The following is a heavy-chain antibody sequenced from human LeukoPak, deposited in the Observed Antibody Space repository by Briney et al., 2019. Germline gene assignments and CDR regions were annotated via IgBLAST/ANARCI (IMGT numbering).Heavy chain of an antibody. CDR2: ISSSGNT. CDR3: ASQGDILTGSPFRSWFDP. Sequence: SETLSLTCTVSGASISGYFWSWIRQPPGKGLEWIGYISSSGNTNYNPSLKSRVTISVDTSKNRFSLKLSSVTAADTAVYYCASQGDILTGSPFRSWFDPWGQGTLVTVSS. D-gene: IGHD3-9*01. J-gene: IGHJ5*02. CDR1: GASISGYF. V-gene: IGHV4-59*01.